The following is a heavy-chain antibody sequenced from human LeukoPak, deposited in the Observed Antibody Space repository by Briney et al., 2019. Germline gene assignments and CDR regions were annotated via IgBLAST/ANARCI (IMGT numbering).Heavy chain of an antibody. J-gene: IGHJ4*02. CDR1: GFTFSSYW. D-gene: IGHD3-10*01. Sequence: GGSLRLSCVASGFTFSSYWMSWVRQAPGKGLEWVANIKQDGSEKYYVDSVKGRFTISRDNAKNSLYLQMNSLRAEDTAVYYCARSMVRDYWGQGTLVTVSS. CDR3: ARSMVRDY. CDR2: IKQDGSEK. V-gene: IGHV3-7*03.